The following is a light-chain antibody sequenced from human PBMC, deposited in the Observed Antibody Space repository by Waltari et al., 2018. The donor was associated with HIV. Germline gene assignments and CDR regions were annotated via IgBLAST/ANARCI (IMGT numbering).Light chain of an antibody. CDR3: QAWDSNNYV. J-gene: IGLJ1*01. CDR1: KLGNRF. CDR2: QDS. V-gene: IGLV3-1*01. Sequence: DLSQPASGSVSPGQTATVTCSGDKLGNRFVCWYRQKSGQSPEWNIYQDSMRPSGISDRFSGATRGRKATLTIRETQSIDEGDYYCQAWDSNNYVFGSGTRVTGL.